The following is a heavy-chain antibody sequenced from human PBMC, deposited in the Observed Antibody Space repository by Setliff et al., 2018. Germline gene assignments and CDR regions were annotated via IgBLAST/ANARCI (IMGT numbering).Heavy chain of an antibody. CDR2: INAGNGNT. D-gene: IGHD2-2*01. CDR3: ARGLGYCSSTSCLSYGMDV. CDR1: GYTFTSHI. J-gene: IGHJ6*02. V-gene: IGHV1-3*01. Sequence: ASVKVSCKASGYTFTSHIMHWVRQAPGQRLEWMGWINAGNGNTKYSQKFQGRVTITRDTSASTAYMELSSLRSEDTAVYYCARGLGYCSSTSCLSYGMDVWGQGTTVTVSS.